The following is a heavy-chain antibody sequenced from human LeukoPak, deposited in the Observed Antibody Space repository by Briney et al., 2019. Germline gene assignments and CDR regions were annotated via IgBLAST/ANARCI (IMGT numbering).Heavy chain of an antibody. Sequence: ASVKVSCKASGYTLTNYYMHWVRQAPGQGLEWMGIINPSGGSTSYAQKLQGRVTMTRDTSTSTVYMELSSLRSEDTAVYYCARFSYGGGGYFDYWGRGTLVTVSS. CDR3: ARFSYGGGGYFDY. CDR2: INPSGGST. D-gene: IGHD5-18*01. CDR1: GYTLTNYY. V-gene: IGHV1-46*04. J-gene: IGHJ4*02.